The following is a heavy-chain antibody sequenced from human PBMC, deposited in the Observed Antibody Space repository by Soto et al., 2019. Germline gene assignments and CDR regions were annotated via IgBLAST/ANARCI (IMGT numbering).Heavy chain of an antibody. V-gene: IGHV3-30-3*01. CDR1: GFIFSSYT. J-gene: IGHJ6*02. Sequence: AGGSLRLSCAASGFIFSSYTMHWVRQAPGKGLEWVAVISFDGGNKYYADSVKGRFTISRDNSKDTLYLQMNRLSAEDTAMYYCAQGIPGYYYGMDVWGQGTTVTVSS. D-gene: IGHD5-18*01. CDR3: AQGIPGYYYGMDV. CDR2: ISFDGGNK.